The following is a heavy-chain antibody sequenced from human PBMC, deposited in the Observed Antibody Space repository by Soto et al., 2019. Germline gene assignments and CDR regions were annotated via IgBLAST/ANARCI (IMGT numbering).Heavy chain of an antibody. J-gene: IGHJ4*02. CDR1: GFTFSYST. V-gene: IGHV3-21*01. CDR2: ISSSSRYI. Sequence: PGGSLRLSCAASGFTFSYSTINWVRQAPGEGLEWVSSISSSSRYIYYAELVKGRITISRDNAKNLLFLQMNSLRVEDTAVYYCARGFGDTSGVDYWGQGT. D-gene: IGHD3-22*01. CDR3: ARGFGDTSGVDY.